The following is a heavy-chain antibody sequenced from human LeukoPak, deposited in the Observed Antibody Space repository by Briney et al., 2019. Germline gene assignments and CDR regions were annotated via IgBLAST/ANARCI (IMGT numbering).Heavy chain of an antibody. CDR1: GGSISSGDYH. J-gene: IGHJ4*02. V-gene: IGHV4-30-4*01. D-gene: IGHD6-13*01. Sequence: PSETLSLTCSVSGGSISSGDYHWPWIRQPPGKGVEWIGYVYYTGGTDYNPSLRSRVTISVDTSKNQFSLKLTSVTAADTAVYYCARGNGEQQLTGDYWGQGTLVTVSS. CDR2: VYYTGGT. CDR3: ARGNGEQQLTGDY.